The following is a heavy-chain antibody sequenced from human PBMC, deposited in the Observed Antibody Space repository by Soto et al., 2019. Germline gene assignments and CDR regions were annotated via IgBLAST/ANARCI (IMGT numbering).Heavy chain of an antibody. D-gene: IGHD3-22*01. J-gene: IGHJ4*02. CDR3: ARVPVVVITYFDY. V-gene: IGHV3-66*01. Sequence: EVQLVESGGGLVQPGGSLRLSCAASGFTVSSNYMSWVRQAPGKGLEWVSVIYSGGSTYYADSVKGRFTISRDNSKNTLYLQMNSLRAEDTAVYYCARVPVVVITYFDYWGQGTLVTVSS. CDR1: GFTVSSNY. CDR2: IYSGGST.